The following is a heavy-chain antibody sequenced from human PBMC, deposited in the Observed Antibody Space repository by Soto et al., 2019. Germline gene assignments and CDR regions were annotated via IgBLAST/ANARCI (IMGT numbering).Heavy chain of an antibody. J-gene: IGHJ4*02. CDR3: ARGGKIAAGGIDY. D-gene: IGHD6-13*01. CDR2: TYYWSRWYN. V-gene: IGHV6-1*01. Sequence: SQTLSLTCGISGDSVASNSATWNWIRQSPSRGLEWLGRTYYWSRWYNDYAASVKSRISVNPDTSKNQFSLQLNSVTPEDTAVYFCARGGKIAAGGIDYWGRGILVTVSS. CDR1: GDSVASNSAT.